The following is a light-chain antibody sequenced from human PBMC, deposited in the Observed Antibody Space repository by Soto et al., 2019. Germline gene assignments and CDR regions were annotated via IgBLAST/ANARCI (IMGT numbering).Light chain of an antibody. CDR2: KDT. CDR1: PLAKQF. V-gene: IGLV3-25*02. Sequence: SYELTQSPSVSVSPGQTARISCSGDPLAKQFGNWYQQKPGQAPVVIIYKDTERPSWIPERFSGSSSGTTVTLTISGVQEEDEADYYCQSTDIRGSNYVFGSGTKLTVL. CDR3: QSTDIRGSNYV. J-gene: IGLJ1*01.